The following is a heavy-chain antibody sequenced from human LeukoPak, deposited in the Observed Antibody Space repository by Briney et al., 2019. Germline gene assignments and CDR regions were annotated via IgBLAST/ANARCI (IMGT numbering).Heavy chain of an antibody. CDR1: GFTFSSYA. CDR2: ISGSGGST. J-gene: IGHJ4*02. D-gene: IGHD3-10*01. V-gene: IGHV3-23*01. Sequence: PGGSLRLSCAASGFTFSSYAMSWVRQAPGKGLEWVSAISGSGGSTYYADSVKGRFTISRDNSKNTLYLQMNSLRAEDTAVYYCAKDPYYYGSGSYFDYWGQGTLVTVFS. CDR3: AKDPYYYGSGSYFDY.